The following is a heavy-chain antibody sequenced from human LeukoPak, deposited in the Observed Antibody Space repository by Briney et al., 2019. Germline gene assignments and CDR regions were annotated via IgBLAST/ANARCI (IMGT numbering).Heavy chain of an antibody. CDR3: ARDVGGAGSY. D-gene: IGHD3-10*01. V-gene: IGHV3-74*01. CDR1: GYSFRNYW. CDR2: IDNDGRTT. J-gene: IGHJ4*02. Sequence: GGSLRLSCAASGYSFRNYWMHWVRQAPGKGPVWVSRIDNDGRTTDYAVSVKGRFTISRDNVQNTLYLQMDSLRGEYTAVYYCARDVGGAGSYWGQGTLVTVSS.